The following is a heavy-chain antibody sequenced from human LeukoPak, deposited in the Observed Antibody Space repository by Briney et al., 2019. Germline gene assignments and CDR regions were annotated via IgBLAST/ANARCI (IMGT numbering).Heavy chain of an antibody. CDR1: GVSFSGYY. Sequence: SETLSLTCAVYGVSFSGYYWSWIRQPPGKGLEWIGEINHSGSTNYNPSLKSRVTISVDTSKNQFSLKLSSVTAADTAVYYCARGDDGDYVFGYWGQGTLVTVSS. CDR2: INHSGST. D-gene: IGHD4-17*01. CDR3: ARGDDGDYVFGY. J-gene: IGHJ4*02. V-gene: IGHV4-34*01.